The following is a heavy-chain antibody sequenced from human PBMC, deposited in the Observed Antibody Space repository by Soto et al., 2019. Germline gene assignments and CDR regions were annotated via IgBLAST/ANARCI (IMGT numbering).Heavy chain of an antibody. J-gene: IGHJ6*02. Sequence: SETLSLTCTVSGGSISSGGYYWSWIRQHPGKGLEWIGYIYYSGSTYYNPSLKSRVTISVDTSKNQFSLKLSSVTAADTAVYYCARGGRGSATGYYYYGMDVWGQGTTVTVSS. D-gene: IGHD6-25*01. CDR1: GGSISSGGYY. CDR3: ARGGRGSATGYYYYGMDV. CDR2: IYYSGST. V-gene: IGHV4-61*08.